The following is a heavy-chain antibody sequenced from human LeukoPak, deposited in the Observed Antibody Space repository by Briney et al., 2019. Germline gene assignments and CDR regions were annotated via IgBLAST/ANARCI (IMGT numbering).Heavy chain of an antibody. Sequence: GGSLRLSCAASGFTFSSYAMHWVRQAPGKGLEWVAVISYDGSNKYYADSVKGRFTISRDNSKNTLYLQMNSLRAEDTAVYYCAKDLGTMVRGVRVAPWGQGTMVTVSS. CDR1: GFTFSSYA. V-gene: IGHV3-30*04. D-gene: IGHD3-10*01. CDR2: ISYDGSNK. J-gene: IGHJ3*01. CDR3: AKDLGTMVRGVRVAP.